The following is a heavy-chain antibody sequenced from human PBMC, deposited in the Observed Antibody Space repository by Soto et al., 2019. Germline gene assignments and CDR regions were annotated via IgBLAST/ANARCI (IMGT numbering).Heavy chain of an antibody. Sequence: EVQLVESGGGLVKPGGSLRLSCAASGFTFSSYSMNWVRQAPGKGLEWVSSISSSSSYIYYADSVKGRFTISRDNAKNSLYLQVNSLRAEDTAVYYCARVGITIFGGYFDYWGQGTLVTVSS. V-gene: IGHV3-21*01. D-gene: IGHD3-3*01. CDR3: ARVGITIFGGYFDY. J-gene: IGHJ4*02. CDR1: GFTFSSYS. CDR2: ISSSSSYI.